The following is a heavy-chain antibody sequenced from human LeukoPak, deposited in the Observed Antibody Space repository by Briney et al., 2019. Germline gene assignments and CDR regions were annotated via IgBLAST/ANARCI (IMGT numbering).Heavy chain of an antibody. Sequence: GGSLRLSCVASGFTFSNYGMHWVRQAPGKGLEWVTLIWYDGSNTYYADSVKGRFTISRDNSKNTLYLQMNSLRDEDTAVYYCAREAPGGWNSFDYWGQGTLVTVSS. V-gene: IGHV3-33*01. D-gene: IGHD6-19*01. CDR3: AREAPGGWNSFDY. CDR1: GFTFSNYG. J-gene: IGHJ4*02. CDR2: IWYDGSNT.